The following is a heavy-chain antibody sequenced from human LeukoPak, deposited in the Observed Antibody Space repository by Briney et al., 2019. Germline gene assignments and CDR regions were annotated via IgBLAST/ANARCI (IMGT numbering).Heavy chain of an antibody. Sequence: SETLSLTCTVSGGSITSGSYYWSWIRQPAGKGLEWIGRIYSSGSTNYNPSLKSRVTISLDTSKNQFSLKLSSVTAADTAVYYCAKGSGPPWFDPWGPGTLVTVSS. D-gene: IGHD2-8*02. V-gene: IGHV4-61*02. CDR2: IYSSGST. J-gene: IGHJ5*02. CDR3: AKGSGPPWFDP. CDR1: GGSITSGSYY.